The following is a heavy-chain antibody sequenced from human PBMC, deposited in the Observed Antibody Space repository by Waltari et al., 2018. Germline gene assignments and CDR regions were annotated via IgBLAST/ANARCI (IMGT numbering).Heavy chain of an antibody. CDR1: GYTFTDSP. CDR2: INPKSGGT. V-gene: IGHV1-2*04. Sequence: QVQLVQSGAEVTKPGASVKVSCKPSGYTFTDSPIPWVRQAPGQGLEWMGWINPKSGGTYYAQTFQGWVTMTRDTSTSTVYMELSSLKSDDTAVYYCARRSCTGECYAPYVYWGQGSLVTVSS. J-gene: IGHJ4*02. CDR3: ARRSCTGECYAPYVY. D-gene: IGHD2-8*02.